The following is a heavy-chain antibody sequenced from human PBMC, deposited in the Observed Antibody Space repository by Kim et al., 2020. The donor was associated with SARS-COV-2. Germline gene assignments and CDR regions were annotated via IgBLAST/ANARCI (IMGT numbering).Heavy chain of an antibody. CDR3: ARGGRGGSYGDYLGY. Sequence: LSLKSGVTISVDTSKNQFSLKLSSVPAADTAVYYCARGGRGGSYGDYLGYWGQGTLVTVSS. J-gene: IGHJ4*02. D-gene: IGHD4-17*01. V-gene: IGHV4-34*01.